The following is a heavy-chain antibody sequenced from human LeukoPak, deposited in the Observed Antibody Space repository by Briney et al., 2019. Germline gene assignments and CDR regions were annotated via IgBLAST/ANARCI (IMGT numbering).Heavy chain of an antibody. CDR2: ISRSGSTI. CDR3: ASYRIGYCSGDTCYADWFDP. J-gene: IGHJ5*02. V-gene: IGHV3-11*04. Sequence: GGSLRLSCAASGFTFSDYYMSWIRQAPGKGLEWVSYISRSGSTIYYADSVKGRFTISRDSAKNSLYLQMNSLRAEDTAVYYCASYRIGYCSGDTCYADWFDPWGQGTLVTVSS. CDR1: GFTFSDYY. D-gene: IGHD2-15*01.